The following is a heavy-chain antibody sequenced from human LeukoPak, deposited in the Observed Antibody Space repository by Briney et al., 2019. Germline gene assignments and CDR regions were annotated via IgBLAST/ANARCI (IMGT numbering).Heavy chain of an antibody. V-gene: IGHV3-66*01. Sequence: GGSLRLSCSASGFTVSSNYMTWVRQAPGKGLEWVSVIYSGGDTYYADYVKGRFTISRDNAKNTLFLQINSLRAEDTAVYYCAREILAPGKTHDYWGQGTLVTVSS. CDR3: AREILAPGKTHDY. J-gene: IGHJ4*02. CDR1: GFTVSSNY. CDR2: IYSGGDT.